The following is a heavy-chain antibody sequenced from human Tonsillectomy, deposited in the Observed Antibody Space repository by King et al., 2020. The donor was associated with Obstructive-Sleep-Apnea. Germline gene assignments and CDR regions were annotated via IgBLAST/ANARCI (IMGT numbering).Heavy chain of an antibody. CDR3: ATYREDSYILTCYDY. CDR2: ISYDGSNK. J-gene: IGHJ4*02. CDR1: GFTFSSYG. Sequence: VQLVESGGGVVQPGRSLRLSCAASGFTFSSYGMHWVRQAPGKGLEWVAVISYDGSNKYYADSVKGRFTISRDNSKHLLYLQMNSLRAEDTVVYYCATYREDSYILTCYDYWGQGTLVTVSS. V-gene: IGHV3-30*03. D-gene: IGHD3-9*01.